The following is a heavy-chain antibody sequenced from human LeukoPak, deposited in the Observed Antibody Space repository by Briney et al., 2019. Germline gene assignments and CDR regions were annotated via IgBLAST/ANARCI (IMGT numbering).Heavy chain of an antibody. V-gene: IGHV1-2*02. CDR1: GYTFTGYY. CDR3: AISGSYWEGFDP. D-gene: IGHD1-26*01. Sequence: ASVKVSCKASGYTFTGYYMHWVRQAPGQGLEWMGWINPNSGGTNYAQKFQGRVTMTRDTSISTAYMKLSRLRSDDTAVYYCAISGSYWEGFDPWGQGTLVTVSS. J-gene: IGHJ5*02. CDR2: INPNSGGT.